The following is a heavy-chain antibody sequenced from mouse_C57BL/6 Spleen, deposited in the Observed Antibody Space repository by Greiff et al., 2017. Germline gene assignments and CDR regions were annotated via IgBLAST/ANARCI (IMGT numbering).Heavy chain of an antibody. J-gene: IGHJ4*01. Sequence: EVKLQESGPGLVKPSQSLSLTCSVTGYSITSGYYWNWIRQFPGNKLEWMGYISYDGSNNYNPSLKNRISITRDTSKNQFFLKLNSVTTEDTATYYCARDDGYYLYYYAMDYWGQGTSVTVSS. V-gene: IGHV3-6*01. D-gene: IGHD2-3*01. CDR3: ARDDGYYLYYYAMDY. CDR1: GYSITSGYY. CDR2: ISYDGSN.